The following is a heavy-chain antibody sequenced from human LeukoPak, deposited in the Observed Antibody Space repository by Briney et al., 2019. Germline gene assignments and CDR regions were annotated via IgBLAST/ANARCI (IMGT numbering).Heavy chain of an antibody. J-gene: IGHJ6*02. D-gene: IGHD3-22*01. CDR3: ARGRIAKIVVVHSFSYGMDV. Sequence: SETLSLTCTVYGGSFTDYFWTWIRQSPGKGLEGIGEINDYTGDTNYNPSLNSRVSISLEKSKNQFSLELRSVTAADTAVYYCARGRIAKIVVVHSFSYGMDVWGQGTTVTVSS. CDR1: GGSFTDYF. CDR2: INDYTGDT. V-gene: IGHV4-34*01.